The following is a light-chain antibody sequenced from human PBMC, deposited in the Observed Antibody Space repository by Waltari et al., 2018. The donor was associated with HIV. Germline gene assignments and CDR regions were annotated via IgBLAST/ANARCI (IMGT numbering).Light chain of an antibody. CDR2: EVT. J-gene: IGLJ1*01. V-gene: IGLV2-23*02. CDR1: SSNVGSDYL. CDR3: CSCPRSGIRYV. Sequence: QSALTPPASVSGSPGQSITIPCPGTSSNVGSDYLVSWYQQHPGEAPKLIIYEVTKRPSGVSNRFSGSKSGNTASLTISGLQAEDEADYYCCSCPRSGIRYVFGTGTKVTVL.